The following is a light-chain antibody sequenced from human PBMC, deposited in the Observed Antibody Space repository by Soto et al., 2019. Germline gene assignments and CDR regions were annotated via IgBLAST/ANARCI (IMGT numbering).Light chain of an antibody. CDR1: QSISNY. V-gene: IGKV1-39*01. J-gene: IGKJ2*01. CDR3: QQSYSNPYT. Sequence: DIHMTQSPSSLSASVGDRVTITCRASQSISNYLNWYQQKPGKAPNLLIYIASNLHSGVPSRFSGSGSGTDFTLTISSLQPEDFATYYCQQSYSNPYTFGQGTKVDIK. CDR2: IAS.